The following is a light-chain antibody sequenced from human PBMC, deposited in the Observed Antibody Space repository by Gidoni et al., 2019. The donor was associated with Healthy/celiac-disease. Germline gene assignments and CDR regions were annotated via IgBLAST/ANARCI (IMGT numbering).Light chain of an antibody. V-gene: IGKV3-20*01. Sequence: IVLTQSPGTLSLSPGERATLSCRASKSVSSSYLAWYQQKPGQAPSLLIYGASSRATGIPDRFSGSGSGTDFTLTISRLEPEDFAVYYCQQYGSSPRTFGQGTKVEIK. CDR2: GAS. CDR3: QQYGSSPRT. CDR1: KSVSSSY. J-gene: IGKJ1*01.